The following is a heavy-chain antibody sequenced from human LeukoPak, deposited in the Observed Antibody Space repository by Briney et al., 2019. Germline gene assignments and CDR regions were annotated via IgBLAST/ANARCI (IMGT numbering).Heavy chain of an antibody. CDR3: ARSEEMAALFDY. D-gene: IGHD5-24*01. Sequence: SQTLSLTCTVSGDSISSGSYYWNWIRQPAGKGLEWIGRIYTSGSTNYNPSLKSRVTISIDTSKNQFSLKLTSVTAADTAMYYCARSEEMAALFDYWGQGTLVTVSS. V-gene: IGHV4-61*02. CDR1: GDSISSGSYY. CDR2: IYTSGST. J-gene: IGHJ4*02.